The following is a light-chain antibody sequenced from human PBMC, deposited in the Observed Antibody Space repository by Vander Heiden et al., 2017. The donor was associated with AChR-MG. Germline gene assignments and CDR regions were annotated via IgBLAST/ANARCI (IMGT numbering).Light chain of an antibody. V-gene: IGKV3-15*01. CDR3: QQYDKWPLYT. J-gene: IGKJ2*01. CDR1: QSVTSN. CDR2: GAS. Sequence: EIVMTQSPATLSVSPGERATLSCRASQSVTSNLAWYQHKPGQAPRLLIYGASTRATGIPARFSGSGSGTEFTLTISSLQSEDFAFYYCQQYDKWPLYTFGQGTKLEIK.